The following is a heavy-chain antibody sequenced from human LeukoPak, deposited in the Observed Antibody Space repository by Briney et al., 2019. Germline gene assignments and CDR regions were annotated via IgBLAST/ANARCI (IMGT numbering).Heavy chain of an antibody. CDR2: ITSSGSYI. V-gene: IGHV3-21*01. J-gene: IGHJ4*02. Sequence: GGSLRLSCAASGFPFSSYAMNWVRQAPGKGLEWVSSITSSGSYIYYADSLKGRFTISRDNAKNSLYLQMNSLRAEDTAVYYCARNSPVYCSSTSCYTDYWGQGTLVTVSS. D-gene: IGHD2-2*02. CDR1: GFPFSSYA. CDR3: ARNSPVYCSSTSCYTDY.